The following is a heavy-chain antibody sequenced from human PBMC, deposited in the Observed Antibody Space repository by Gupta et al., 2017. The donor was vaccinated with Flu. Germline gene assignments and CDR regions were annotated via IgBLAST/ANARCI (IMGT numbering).Heavy chain of an antibody. D-gene: IGHD3-9*01. Sequence: EVQLVESGGGLVKPGGSLRLSCAASGFSSSNAWLSWVRQAPGTGLEWVGRIKSKTDGGTTDYAAPVKGRFTISRDDSKNTLYLQMNSLKTEDTAVYYCTTDTRPLRYFDRDYYVDYWGQGTLVTVSS. V-gene: IGHV3-15*01. J-gene: IGHJ4*02. CDR3: TTDTRPLRYFDRDYYVDY. CDR2: IKSKTDGGTT. CDR1: GFSSSNAW.